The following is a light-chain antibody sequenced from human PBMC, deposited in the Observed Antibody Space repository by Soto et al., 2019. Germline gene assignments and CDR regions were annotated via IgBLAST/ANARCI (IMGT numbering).Light chain of an antibody. CDR1: QSISSH. J-gene: IGKJ4*01. V-gene: IGKV1-39*01. Sequence: MTQSPSSLFASVGDRVTITCRASQSISSHLNWYQQKVGQTPRLLIYAASTLQSEVPPRFSGSGSGTEFTLTTSGLQREDFATYYCQQSHSAPLTFGGGTKIQI. CDR2: AAS. CDR3: QQSHSAPLT.